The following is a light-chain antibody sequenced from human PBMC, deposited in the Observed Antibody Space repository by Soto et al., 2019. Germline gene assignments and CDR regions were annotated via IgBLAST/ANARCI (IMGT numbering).Light chain of an antibody. CDR2: GFSS. Sequence: EIVMTQSPATLSVSPGERATLSCRASQSVSTNLAWYQQKPGQAPRPLNYGFSSTRATGIPAGFSASGSGAEFTLTISNLQSEDFALYSCQQFNNWSPTFGQGNKVEIK. CDR3: QQFNNWSPT. J-gene: IGKJ1*01. V-gene: IGKV3-15*01. CDR1: QSVSTN.